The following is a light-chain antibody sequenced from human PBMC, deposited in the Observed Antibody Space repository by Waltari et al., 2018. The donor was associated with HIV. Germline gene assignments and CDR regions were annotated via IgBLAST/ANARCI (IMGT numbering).Light chain of an antibody. J-gene: IGKJ1*01. V-gene: IGKV4-1*01. Sequence: DIVMTQSPGPLRVSAGGRATINCKSTMSVLYDANNKNYLAWYQQKPGQPHRLLLSWSSTRESGVSARFTGSGSGTDFTLTIDNVQSDDAAVYYCQQFYKIPWTFGQGTKVDI. CDR2: WSS. CDR1: MSVLYDANNKNY. CDR3: QQFYKIPWT.